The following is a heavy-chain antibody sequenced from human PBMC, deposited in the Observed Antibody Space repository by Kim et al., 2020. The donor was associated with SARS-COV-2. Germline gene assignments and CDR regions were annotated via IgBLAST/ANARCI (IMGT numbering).Heavy chain of an antibody. CDR3: ARDQGIAAAGAPAYGMDV. D-gene: IGHD6-13*01. V-gene: IGHV1-69*04. Sequence: SVKVSCKASGGTFSSYAISWVRQAPGQGLEWMGRIIPILGIANYAQKFQGRVTITADKSTSTAYMELSSLRSEDTAVYYCARDQGIAAAGAPAYGMDVWGQGTTVTVSS. CDR2: IIPILGIA. CDR1: GGTFSSYA. J-gene: IGHJ6*02.